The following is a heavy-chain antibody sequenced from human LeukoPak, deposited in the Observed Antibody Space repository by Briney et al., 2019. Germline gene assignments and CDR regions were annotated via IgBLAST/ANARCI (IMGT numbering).Heavy chain of an antibody. Sequence: GGSLRLSCAASGFTFSSYVMHWVRQAPGKGLEWVAIISYDGSNEYYADSVKGRFTISRDNSKNTLYLQMNSLRAEDTAVYYCARRAGGYSHPYDYWGQGILVTVSS. V-gene: IGHV3-30*04. CDR3: ARRAGGYSHPYDY. D-gene: IGHD4-23*01. CDR2: ISYDGSNE. J-gene: IGHJ4*02. CDR1: GFTFSSYV.